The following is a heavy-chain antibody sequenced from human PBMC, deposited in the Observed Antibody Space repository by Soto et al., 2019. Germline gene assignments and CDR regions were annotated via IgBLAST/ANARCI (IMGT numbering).Heavy chain of an antibody. D-gene: IGHD2-8*01. Sequence: QMQLVQSGAEVKMPGASVKVSCKASGYSFTSHYLHCVRQAPGQGPEWVGVINPADGSTSYAQKFRGRVLMTRDTSTSTVYVEVKSLRSDDTAFYYCARDAGVVAMAFHGRHFDLWGRGSLVTVSS. J-gene: IGHJ2*01. CDR1: GYSFTSHY. CDR3: ARDAGVVAMAFHGRHFDL. V-gene: IGHV1-46*01. CDR2: INPADGST.